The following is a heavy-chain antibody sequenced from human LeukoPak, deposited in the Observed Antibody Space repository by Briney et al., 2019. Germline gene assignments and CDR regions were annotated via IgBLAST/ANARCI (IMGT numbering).Heavy chain of an antibody. D-gene: IGHD1-26*01. CDR3: ASGSGSYYFDY. J-gene: IGHJ4*02. CDR1: GYTFTSYD. CDR2: MNPNSGNT. Sequence: ASVKVSCKASGYTFTSYDINWVRQATGQGLEWMGRMNPNSGNTGYAQKFQGRVTMTRHTPISTAYLELSSLRSEDTALYYCASGSGSYYFDYWGQGTLVTVSS. V-gene: IGHV1-8*01.